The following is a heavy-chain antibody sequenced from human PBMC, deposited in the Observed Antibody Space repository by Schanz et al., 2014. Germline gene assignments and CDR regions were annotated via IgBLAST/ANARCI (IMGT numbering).Heavy chain of an antibody. J-gene: IGHJ4*02. CDR1: GFSFGNYG. V-gene: IGHV3-48*01. Sequence: EVQLVESGGGLVQPGGSLRLSCEASGFSFGNYGMNWVRQAPGKGLEWVSYVSRSTPDIYYADSVKGRFTMSRDNAKNSVFLQMNSLRAEDTAVYYCVRDSFFAFDYWGQGTLVTVSS. CDR2: VSRSTPDI. CDR3: VRDSFFAFDY. D-gene: IGHD3-3*01.